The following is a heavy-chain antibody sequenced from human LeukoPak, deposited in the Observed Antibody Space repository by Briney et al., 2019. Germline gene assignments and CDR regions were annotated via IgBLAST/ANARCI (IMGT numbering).Heavy chain of an antibody. V-gene: IGHV3-30*03. Sequence: GGSLRLSCAASGFTFSSYSMNWVRQAPGKGLEWVAVISYDGSNKYYADSVKGRFTISRDNSKNTLYLQMNSLRAEDTAVYYCARDEFLDYWGQGTLVTVSS. CDR3: ARDEFLDY. J-gene: IGHJ4*02. CDR1: GFTFSSYS. CDR2: ISYDGSNK.